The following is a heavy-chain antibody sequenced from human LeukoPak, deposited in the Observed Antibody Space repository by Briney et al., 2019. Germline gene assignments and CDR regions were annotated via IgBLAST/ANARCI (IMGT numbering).Heavy chain of an antibody. CDR2: IKQDGSEK. V-gene: IGHV3-7*03. CDR3: AKGYYGDFELDAFDI. CDR1: GFTFSSYW. D-gene: IGHD4-17*01. J-gene: IGHJ3*02. Sequence: GGSLRLSCAASGFTFSSYWMSWVRQAPGKGLEWVANIKQDGSEKYYVDSVKGRFTISRDNAKNSLYLQMNSLRAEDTALYYCAKGYYGDFELDAFDIWGQGTMVTVSS.